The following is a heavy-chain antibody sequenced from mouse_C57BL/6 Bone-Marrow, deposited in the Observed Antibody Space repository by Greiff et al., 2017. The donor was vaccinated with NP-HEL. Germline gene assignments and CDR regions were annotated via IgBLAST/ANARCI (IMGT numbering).Heavy chain of an antibody. CDR2: IWSDGST. Sequence: VKVVESGPGLVAPSQSLSITCTVSGFSLTSYGVHWVRQPPGKGLEWLVVIWSDGSTTYNSALKSRLSISKDNSKSQVFLKMNSLQTDDTAMYYCARHYDYVYAMDCWGQGTSVTVSS. V-gene: IGHV2-6-1*01. CDR1: GFSLTSYG. D-gene: IGHD2-4*01. J-gene: IGHJ4*01. CDR3: ARHYDYVYAMDC.